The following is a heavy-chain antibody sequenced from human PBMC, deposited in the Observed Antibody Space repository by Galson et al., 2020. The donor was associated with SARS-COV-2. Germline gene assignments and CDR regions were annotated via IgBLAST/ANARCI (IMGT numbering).Heavy chain of an antibody. D-gene: IGHD3-10*01. CDR2: ISGSGGST. Sequence: GGSMRLSCAASGFTFSSYAMSWVRKAPGKGLEWVSAISGSGGSTSYADSVKGRLTISRDNSKNTPYLQMNSLRAEDTAVYYCAKDAAMVRGVMMQITVDAFDIWGQGTMVTVSS. CDR1: GFTFSSYA. V-gene: IGHV3-23*01. CDR3: AKDAAMVRGVMMQITVDAFDI. J-gene: IGHJ3*02.